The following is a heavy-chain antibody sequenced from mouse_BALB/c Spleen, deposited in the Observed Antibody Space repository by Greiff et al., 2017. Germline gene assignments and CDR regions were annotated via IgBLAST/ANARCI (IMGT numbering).Heavy chain of an antibody. D-gene: IGHD2-4*01. CDR3: ARWHTMIVDY. CDR2: INPSTGYT. CDR1: GYTFTSYW. V-gene: IGHV1-7*01. J-gene: IGHJ2*01. Sequence: VQGVESGAELAKPGASVKMSCKASGYTFTSYWMHWVKQRPGQGLEWIGYINPSTGYTEYNQKFKDKATLTADKSSSTAYMQLSSLTSEDSAVYYCARWHTMIVDYWGQGTTLTVSS.